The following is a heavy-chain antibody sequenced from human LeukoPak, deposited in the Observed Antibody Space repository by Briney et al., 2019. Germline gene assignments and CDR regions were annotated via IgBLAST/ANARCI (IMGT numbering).Heavy chain of an antibody. CDR3: ARDGYSYGFYYFDY. Sequence: SVKVSCKASGGTYSSDAISWVRQAPGQWLEWMGGIIPIFGTANYAQKFQGRVTITADESTSTAYMELSSLRSEDTAVYYCARDGYSYGFYYFDYWGQGTLVTVSS. CDR1: GGTYSSDA. V-gene: IGHV1-69*13. CDR2: IIPIFGTA. J-gene: IGHJ4*02. D-gene: IGHD5-18*01.